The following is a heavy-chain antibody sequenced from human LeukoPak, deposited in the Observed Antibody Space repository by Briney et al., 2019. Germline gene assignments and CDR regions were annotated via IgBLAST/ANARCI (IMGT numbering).Heavy chain of an antibody. J-gene: IGHJ6*02. CDR3: AVTIHSSSWYSYYYYGMDV. V-gene: IGHV1-18*01. CDR2: ISAYNGNT. Sequence: ASVKVSCKASGGTFNSNAISWMRQAPGQGLEWIGWISAYNGNTNYAQKLQGRVTMTTDTSTSTAYMELRSLRSDDTAVYYCAVTIHSSSWYSYYYYGMDVWGQGTTVTVSS. D-gene: IGHD6-13*01. CDR1: GGTFNSNA.